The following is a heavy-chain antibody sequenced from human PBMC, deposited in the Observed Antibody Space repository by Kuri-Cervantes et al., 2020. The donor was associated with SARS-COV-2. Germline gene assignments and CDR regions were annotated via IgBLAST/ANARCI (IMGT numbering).Heavy chain of an antibody. Sequence: SVKVSCKASGYTFTGYYMHWVRQAPGQGLEWMGWINPNSGGTNYAQKFQGWVTMTRDTSISTAYMELSRLRSDDTAVYYCARGGGCTSTHCYTRDRWGQGTMVTVSS. CDR1: GYTFTGYY. CDR2: INPNSGGT. D-gene: IGHD2-2*02. V-gene: IGHV1-2*04. CDR3: ARGGGCTSTHCYTRDR. J-gene: IGHJ4*01.